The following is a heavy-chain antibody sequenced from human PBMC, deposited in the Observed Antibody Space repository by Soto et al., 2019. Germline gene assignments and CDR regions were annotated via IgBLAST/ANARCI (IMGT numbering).Heavy chain of an antibody. D-gene: IGHD3-9*01. CDR2: INHRGTT. J-gene: IGHJ4*02. CDR3: ARGDILTGYSN. Sequence: PSETLSLTCAVYGGSFRGYYWSWIRQPPGKGLEWIGEINHRGTTNYNPSLKSRVTISVDTSKNQFSLKLSSVTAADMAVYYCARGDILTGYSNWGQGTLVTVSS. CDR1: GGSFRGYY. V-gene: IGHV4-34*01.